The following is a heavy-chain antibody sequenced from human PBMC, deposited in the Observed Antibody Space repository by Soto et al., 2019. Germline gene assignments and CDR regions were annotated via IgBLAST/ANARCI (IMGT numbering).Heavy chain of an antibody. D-gene: IGHD2-2*01. Sequence: GDSLKISCNGSGYSFTSYWIGWVRQMPGKGLEWMGIIYPGDSDTRYSPSFQGQVTISADKSISTAYLQWSSLKASDTAMYYCARHTAQVDYYYYGMDVWGQGTTVTVSS. J-gene: IGHJ6*02. CDR3: ARHTAQVDYYYYGMDV. CDR2: IYPGDSDT. CDR1: GYSFTSYW. V-gene: IGHV5-51*01.